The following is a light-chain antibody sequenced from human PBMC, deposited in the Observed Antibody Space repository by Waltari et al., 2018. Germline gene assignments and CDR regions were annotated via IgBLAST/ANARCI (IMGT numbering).Light chain of an antibody. V-gene: IGKV1-17*01. CDR1: PGISSY. J-gene: IGKJ4*01. CDR3: LQHISYPLT. CDR2: AAT. Sequence: DIQMTQSPSSLSASVGDTVTITCRASPGISSYLNWFQQKPGKAPKLLIYAATTLQSGVPSRFSGSGSGTEFTLTISSLQPEDFATYYCLQHISYPLTFGGGTKVEI.